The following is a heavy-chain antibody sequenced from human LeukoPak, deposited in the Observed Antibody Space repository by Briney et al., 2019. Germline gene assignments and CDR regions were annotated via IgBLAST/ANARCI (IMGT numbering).Heavy chain of an antibody. CDR2: INHSGST. V-gene: IGHV4-34*01. Sequence: SETLSLTWAVYGGSFSGYYWSWIRQPPGKGLEWIGEINHSGSTNYNPSLKSRVTISVDTSKNQFSLKLSSVTAADTAIYYCARAVSGRFDYWGQGTLVTVSS. CDR3: ARAVSGRFDY. J-gene: IGHJ4*02. CDR1: GGSFSGYY. D-gene: IGHD6-19*01.